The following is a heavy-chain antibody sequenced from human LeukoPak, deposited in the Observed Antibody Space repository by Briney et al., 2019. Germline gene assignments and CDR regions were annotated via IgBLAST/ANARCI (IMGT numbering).Heavy chain of an antibody. CDR1: GYTLTELS. J-gene: IGHJ4*02. D-gene: IGHD1-26*01. Sequence: ASVKVSCEVSGYTLTELSMHWVRQAPGKGLEWMGGFDPEDGETIYAQKFQGRVTMTEDTSTDTAYMELSSLRSEDTAVYYCATSEPPRESYEAFDYWGQGTLVTVSS. CDR3: ATSEPPRESYEAFDY. CDR2: FDPEDGET. V-gene: IGHV1-24*01.